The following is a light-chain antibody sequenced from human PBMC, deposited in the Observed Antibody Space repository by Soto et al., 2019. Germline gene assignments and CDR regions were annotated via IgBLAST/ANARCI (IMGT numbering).Light chain of an antibody. CDR1: SSDVGSYNL. CDR3: SSYAGTDNFYV. J-gene: IGLJ1*01. CDR2: EVT. V-gene: IGLV2-23*02. Sequence: QSVLTQPASVSGSPGQSITISCTGTSSDVGSYNLVSWYQQHPGKAPKLMIYEVTKRPSGVPDRFSGSKSASSASLTVSGLQAEDEADYYCSSYAGTDNFYVFGTGTKVTVL.